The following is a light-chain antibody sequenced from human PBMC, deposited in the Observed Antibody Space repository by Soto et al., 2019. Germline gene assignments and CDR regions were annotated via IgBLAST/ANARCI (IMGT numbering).Light chain of an antibody. J-gene: IGLJ1*01. V-gene: IGLV2-14*01. Sequence: QSVLTQPASVSGSPGQSITISCTGTSSDIGGYNYVSWYQQHPGKAPKLMIYEVSYRPSGVSNRFSGSKSGNTASLTISGLQAEDEADYYRRFFTSRSPLVFGTGTKLTVL. CDR1: SSDIGGYNY. CDR3: RFFTSRSPLV. CDR2: EVS.